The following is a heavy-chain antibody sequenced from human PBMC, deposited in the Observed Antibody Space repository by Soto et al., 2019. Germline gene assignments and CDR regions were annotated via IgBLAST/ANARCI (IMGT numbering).Heavy chain of an antibody. Sequence: QVQLQESGPGLVKPSETLSLPCSVSGGSINSYWWSWIRQPAGKGLEWIGRVYSTGTTDYNPSLTSRATMSVETSKNQFSLKLTSVTAADTAVYYCARDIGSYSYGEGYWGQGIQVTVSS. J-gene: IGHJ4*02. CDR3: ARDIGSYSYGEGY. CDR2: VYSTGTT. D-gene: IGHD3-10*01. CDR1: GGSINSYW. V-gene: IGHV4-4*07.